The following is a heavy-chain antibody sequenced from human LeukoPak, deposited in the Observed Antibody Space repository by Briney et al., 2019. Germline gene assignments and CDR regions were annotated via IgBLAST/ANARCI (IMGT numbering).Heavy chain of an antibody. CDR3: AKVRYQLLIDY. CDR1: AFTFSRYG. D-gene: IGHD2-2*01. J-gene: IGHJ4*02. Sequence: GGSLRLSCAASAFTFSRYGMHWVRQAPGKGLEWVAFIRYDGSYKYYADSVKGRFTISRDNSKNTLYLQMNSLRADDTAVYYCAKVRYQLLIDYWGQGTLVTVSS. CDR2: IRYDGSYK. V-gene: IGHV3-30*02.